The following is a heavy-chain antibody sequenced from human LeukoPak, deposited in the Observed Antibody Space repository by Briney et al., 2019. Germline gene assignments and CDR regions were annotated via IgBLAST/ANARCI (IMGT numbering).Heavy chain of an antibody. Sequence: ASVKVSCKASGYTFTNYYMHWVRQAPGQGLEWMGMINPNGGSTSYAQGFQGRVTMTRDTSTSTFYMELSTLRYEDTAVYYCARGSYYYMDVWVKGTTVTISS. CDR1: GYTFTNYY. J-gene: IGHJ6*03. CDR3: ARGSYYYMDV. V-gene: IGHV1-46*01. CDR2: INPNGGST.